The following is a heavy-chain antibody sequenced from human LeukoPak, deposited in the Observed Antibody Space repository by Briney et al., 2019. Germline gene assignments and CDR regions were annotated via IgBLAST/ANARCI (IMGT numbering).Heavy chain of an antibody. V-gene: IGHV3-23*01. CDR1: GFTFSSYA. D-gene: IGHD4-23*01. J-gene: IGHJ2*01. CDR3: AKWFLKDYGGHWYFDL. CDR2: ISGSGGST. Sequence: RPGGSLRLSCAASGFTFSSYAMSWVRQAPGKGPEWVSAISGSGGSTYYADSVKGRFTISRDNSKNTLYLQMNSLRADDTAVYYCAKWFLKDYGGHWYFDLWGRGTLVTVSS.